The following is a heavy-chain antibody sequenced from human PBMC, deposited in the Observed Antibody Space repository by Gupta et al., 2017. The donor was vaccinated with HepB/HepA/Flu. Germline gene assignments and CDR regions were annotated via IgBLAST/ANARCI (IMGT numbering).Heavy chain of an antibody. CDR1: GYTLSDDY. V-gene: IGHV1-2*02. Sequence: QVQLVQSGAEVKKPGASVKVSCQGSGYTLSDDYIHWVRQAPGQGLEWMGWINTKSGSTKSAQKFQGRVTMTRDTSLSTVYMELSGLISDDTGMYYCARILMRRSGFDTWGQGALVTVSS. D-gene: IGHD6-19*01. J-gene: IGHJ5*02. CDR3: ARILMRRSGFDT. CDR2: INTKSGST.